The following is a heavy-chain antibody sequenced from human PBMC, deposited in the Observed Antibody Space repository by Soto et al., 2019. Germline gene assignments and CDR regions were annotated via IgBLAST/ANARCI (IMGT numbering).Heavy chain of an antibody. J-gene: IGHJ6*03. CDR3: ARDGPPLELRVWLEGDYYYYYMDV. CDR1: GYTFTSYH. CDR2: INPSGGST. V-gene: IGHV1-46*03. D-gene: IGHD1-7*01. Sequence: ASVKVSCKASGYTFTSYHMHWVRQAPGQGLEWMGIINPSGGSTSYAQKFQGRVTMTRDTSTSTVYMELSSLRSEDTAVYYCARDGPPLELRVWLEGDYYYYYMDVWGKGTTVTVSS.